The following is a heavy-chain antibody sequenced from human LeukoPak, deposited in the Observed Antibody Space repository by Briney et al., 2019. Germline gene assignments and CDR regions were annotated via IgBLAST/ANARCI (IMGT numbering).Heavy chain of an antibody. Sequence: SSETLSLTCAVYGGSFSGYYWSWIRQPPGKGLEWIGEINHSGSTNYNPSLKSRVTISVDTSKNQFSLKLSSVTAADTAVYYCAKMAGELRRPRWYFDLWGRGTLVTVSS. CDR1: GGSFSGYY. D-gene: IGHD1-26*01. J-gene: IGHJ2*01. CDR2: INHSGST. V-gene: IGHV4-34*01. CDR3: AKMAGELRRPRWYFDL.